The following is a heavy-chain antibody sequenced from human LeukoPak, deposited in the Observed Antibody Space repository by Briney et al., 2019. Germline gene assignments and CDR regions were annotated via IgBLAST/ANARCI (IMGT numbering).Heavy chain of an antibody. Sequence: TLSLTCTVSGGSISSGSYYWSWIRQPAGQGLEWIGRIYTSGSTNYNPSLKSRVTISVDTSKNQFSLKLSSVTAADTAVYYCARVRGSLNWFDPWGQGTLVTVSS. D-gene: IGHD2-15*01. CDR3: ARVRGSLNWFDP. CDR1: GGSISSGSYY. V-gene: IGHV4-61*02. CDR2: IYTSGST. J-gene: IGHJ5*02.